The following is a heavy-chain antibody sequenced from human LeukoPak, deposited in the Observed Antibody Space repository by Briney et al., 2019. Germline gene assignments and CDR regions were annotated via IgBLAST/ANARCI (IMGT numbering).Heavy chain of an antibody. D-gene: IGHD3-22*01. CDR3: ARVPDDSSGPFDY. CDR2: IYYSGST. Sequence: MPSETLSLTCTVSGGSISSGGYYWSWIRQHPGKGLEWIGYIYYSGSTYYNPSLKSRVTISVDTSKNQFSLKLSSVTAADTAVYYCARVPDDSSGPFDYWGQGTLVTVSS. V-gene: IGHV4-31*03. J-gene: IGHJ4*02. CDR1: GGSISSGGYY.